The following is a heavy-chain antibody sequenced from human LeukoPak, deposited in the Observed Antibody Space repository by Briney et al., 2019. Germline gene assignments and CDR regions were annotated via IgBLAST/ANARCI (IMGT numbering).Heavy chain of an antibody. J-gene: IGHJ4*02. CDR3: AREIGARDGYSFDY. Sequence: SGTLSLTCAASGGSISSYYWSWIRQPPGKGLEWIGYIYYSGSTNYNPSLKSRVTISVDTSKNQFSLKLSSVTAAATAVYYCAREIGARDGYSFDYWGQGTLVTVSS. V-gene: IGHV4-59*01. D-gene: IGHD5-24*01. CDR2: IYYSGST. CDR1: GGSISSYY.